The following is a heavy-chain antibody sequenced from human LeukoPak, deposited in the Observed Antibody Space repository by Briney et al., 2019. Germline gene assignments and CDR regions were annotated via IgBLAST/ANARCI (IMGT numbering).Heavy chain of an antibody. Sequence: SETLSLTCAVYGGSFSGYYWSWTRQVPGKGLEWLGEINQSGRTNYNPSLKSRVTISVDPSKNQISLNLSFVTATDTAVYYCARGWFGFWHNSYLDDNAFDVWGPGTMVTVSS. J-gene: IGHJ3*01. CDR1: GGSFSGYY. CDR3: ARGWFGFWHNSYLDDNAFDV. CDR2: INQSGRT. D-gene: IGHD3-10*01. V-gene: IGHV4-34*01.